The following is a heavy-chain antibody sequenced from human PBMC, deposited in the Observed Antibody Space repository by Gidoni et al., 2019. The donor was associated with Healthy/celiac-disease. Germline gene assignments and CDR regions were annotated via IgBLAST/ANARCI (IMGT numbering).Heavy chain of an antibody. CDR1: GFTFSRYS. J-gene: IGHJ6*02. CDR3: ARGDYGDYTYYYYGMDV. V-gene: IGHV3-21*01. Sequence: EVQLVESGGGLVKPGGSLRLSCAASGFTFSRYSMNWVRQAPGKGLEWVSSISSSSSYIYYADSVKGRFTISRDNAKNSLYLQMNSLRAEDTAVYYCARGDYGDYTYYYYGMDVWGQGTTVTVSS. D-gene: IGHD4-17*01. CDR2: ISSSSSYI.